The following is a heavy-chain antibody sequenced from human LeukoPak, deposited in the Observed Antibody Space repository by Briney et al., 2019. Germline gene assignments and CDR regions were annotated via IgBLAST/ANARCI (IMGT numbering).Heavy chain of an antibody. D-gene: IGHD3-16*01. Sequence: GGSLRLSCAASGFTFSSYDMNWVRQAPGKGLEWVSGISGSGGRTYYGDSVKGRFTISRDNSRHTLYLQMNSLRAEDTAVYYCASLPWGVPRSYWGQGTLVTVSS. V-gene: IGHV3-23*02. CDR1: GFTFSSYD. J-gene: IGHJ4*02. CDR3: ASLPWGVPRSY. CDR2: ISGSGGRT.